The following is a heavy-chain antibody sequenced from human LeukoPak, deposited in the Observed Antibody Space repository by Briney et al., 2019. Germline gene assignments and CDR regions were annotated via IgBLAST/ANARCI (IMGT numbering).Heavy chain of an antibody. CDR3: ARTTTPRDWFDP. V-gene: IGHV4-59*11. CDR1: GGSISSHY. Sequence: SSETLSLTCTVSGGSISSHYWNWIRQPPGKGLEWIGYIYYSGSTNYSPSLKSRVTISIDTSKNQFSLKLTSVTAADTAVYYCARTTTPRDWFDPWGQGTLVTVSS. J-gene: IGHJ5*02. D-gene: IGHD1-1*01. CDR2: IYYSGST.